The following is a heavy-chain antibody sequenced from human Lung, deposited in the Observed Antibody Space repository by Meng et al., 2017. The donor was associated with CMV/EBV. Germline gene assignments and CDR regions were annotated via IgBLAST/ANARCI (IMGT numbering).Heavy chain of an antibody. Sequence: SGXXLVXPTETLTLTCTVSGFSLSNARMGVSWIRQPPGKALEWLAHIFSNDEKSYSTSLKSRLTISKDTSKSQVVLTMTNMDPVDTATYYCARIPAAIGGYYYYGMGVWXQGTXVTVSS. J-gene: IGHJ6*02. CDR2: IFSNDEK. CDR1: GFSLSNARMG. V-gene: IGHV2-26*01. D-gene: IGHD2-2*01. CDR3: ARIPAAIGGYYYYGMGV.